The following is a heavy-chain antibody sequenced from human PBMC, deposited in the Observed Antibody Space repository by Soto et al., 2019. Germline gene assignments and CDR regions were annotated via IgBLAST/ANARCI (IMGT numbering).Heavy chain of an antibody. CDR2: IIPLFGTS. Sequence: VQLVQSGAEVKKPGSSVRVSCRTSGGTFRNDAFSWVRQAPGQGLEWMGGIIPLFGTSDYEKKFQDRVKITADESASTVYLELRSLTSEDTAMYFCARDVIGEMSTVGYGDLWGPGTLVTVSS. CDR1: GGTFRNDA. CDR3: ARDVIGEMSTVGYGDL. D-gene: IGHD3-10*01. V-gene: IGHV1-69*01. J-gene: IGHJ5*02.